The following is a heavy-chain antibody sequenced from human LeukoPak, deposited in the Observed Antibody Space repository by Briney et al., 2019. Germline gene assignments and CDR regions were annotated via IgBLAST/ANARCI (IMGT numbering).Heavy chain of an antibody. CDR3: ARRHPTVTTTGTDY. CDR1: GFTFSSYS. D-gene: IGHD4-11*01. Sequence: PGGSLRLSCAASGFTFSSYSMNWVRQAPGKGLEWVSSISSSSSYIYYADSVKGRFTISRDNAKNSLYLQMNSLRAEDTAVYYCARRHPTVTTTGTDYWGQGTLVTVSS. V-gene: IGHV3-21*01. CDR2: ISSSSSYI. J-gene: IGHJ4*02.